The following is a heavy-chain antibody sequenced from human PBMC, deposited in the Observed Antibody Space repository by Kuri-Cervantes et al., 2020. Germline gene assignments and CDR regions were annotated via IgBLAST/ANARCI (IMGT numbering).Heavy chain of an antibody. CDR3: ARRSIAAFRVHFDP. V-gene: IGHV4-34*01. J-gene: IGHJ5*02. Sequence: SETLSLTCTVSGGSISGYYWSWIRQPPGKGLEWIGETNHSGSTNYNPSLKSRVTISVDTSKNQFSLKLSSVTAADTAVYYCARRSIAAFRVHFDPWGQGTLVTVSS. CDR1: GGSISGYY. D-gene: IGHD6-6*01. CDR2: TNHSGST.